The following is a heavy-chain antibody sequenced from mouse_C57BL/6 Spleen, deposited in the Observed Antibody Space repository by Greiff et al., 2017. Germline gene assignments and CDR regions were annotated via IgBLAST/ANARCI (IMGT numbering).Heavy chain of an antibody. CDR2: INPSNGGT. Sequence: VQLQQPGTELVKPGASVKLSCKASAYTFTSYWMHWVKQRPGQGLEWIGNINPSNGGTNYNETFKSKATLTVDKSTSTAYMQLSGLTSGDSAVYYCATGDYDVLDVWGTGTTVTVSS. CDR3: ATGDYDVLDV. CDR1: AYTFTSYW. V-gene: IGHV1-53*01. J-gene: IGHJ1*03. D-gene: IGHD2-4*01.